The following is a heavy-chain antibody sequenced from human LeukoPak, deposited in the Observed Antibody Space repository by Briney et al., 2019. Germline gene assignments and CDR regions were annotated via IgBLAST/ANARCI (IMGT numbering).Heavy chain of an antibody. D-gene: IGHD3-22*01. CDR2: INWNGGST. V-gene: IGHV3-20*04. CDR3: ARETTYYYDSSGYPMDV. Sequence: GGSLRLSCAASGFTFDDYGMSWVRQAPGKGLEWVAGINWNGGSTDYADSVKGRFTISRDNAKNSLYLQMNSLRADDTALYSCARETTYYYDSSGYPMDVWGKGTTVTVSS. J-gene: IGHJ6*04. CDR1: GFTFDDYG.